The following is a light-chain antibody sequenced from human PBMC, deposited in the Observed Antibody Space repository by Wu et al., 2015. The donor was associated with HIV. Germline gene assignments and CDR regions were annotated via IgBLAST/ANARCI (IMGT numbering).Light chain of an antibody. V-gene: IGKV1-39*01. Sequence: DIQMTQSPSSLSASVGDRVTITCRASQSISTYLNWYQQRPGKAPKLLIYAASTLQSGVPSRFSGSGSGTDFTLIISSLQPEDFATYYCQQLNSYSITFGQGTRLEIK. CDR1: QSISTY. CDR2: AAS. J-gene: IGKJ5*01. CDR3: QQLNSYSIT.